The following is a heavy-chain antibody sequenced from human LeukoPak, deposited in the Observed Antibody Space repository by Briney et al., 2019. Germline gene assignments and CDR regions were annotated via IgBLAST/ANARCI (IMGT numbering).Heavy chain of an antibody. D-gene: IGHD3-10*01. Sequence: PGGSLRLSCAASGFTFSSYAMSWVRQAPGKGLEWVSAISGSGGSTYYADSVKGRFTISRDNSKNTLYLQMNSLRAEDTAVYYCAKAVPSIILWFGEYYFDYWGQGTLVTVSS. V-gene: IGHV3-23*01. CDR3: AKAVPSIILWFGEYYFDY. CDR2: ISGSGGST. J-gene: IGHJ4*02. CDR1: GFTFSSYA.